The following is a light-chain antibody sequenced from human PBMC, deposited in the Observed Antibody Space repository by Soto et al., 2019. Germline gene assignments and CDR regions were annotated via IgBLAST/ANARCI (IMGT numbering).Light chain of an antibody. CDR1: SSDVGGYNY. J-gene: IGLJ2*01. Sequence: QSALTHPASMSGSPGQSITISCTGTSSDVGGYNYVSWYQRHPGKAPKLMIYEVSNRPSGVSNRFSGSKSGNTASLTISGLQAEDEADYYCSSSTINNTVLFGGVTKLTVL. CDR3: SSSTINNTVL. CDR2: EVS. V-gene: IGLV2-14*01.